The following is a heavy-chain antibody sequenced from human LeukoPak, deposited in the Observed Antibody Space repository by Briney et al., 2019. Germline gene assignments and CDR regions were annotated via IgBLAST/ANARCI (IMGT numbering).Heavy chain of an antibody. Sequence: ASVKVSCKASGYTFTSYGISWVRQAPGQGLEWMGWISAYNGNTNYAQKLQGRVTMTTDTSTSTAYMELRSLRSDDTAVYYCARHIVVVPAAVYYYYYYGMDVWGQGTTVTVSS. D-gene: IGHD2-2*01. CDR1: GYTFTSYG. J-gene: IGHJ6*02. V-gene: IGHV1-18*01. CDR3: ARHIVVVPAAVYYYYYYGMDV. CDR2: ISAYNGNT.